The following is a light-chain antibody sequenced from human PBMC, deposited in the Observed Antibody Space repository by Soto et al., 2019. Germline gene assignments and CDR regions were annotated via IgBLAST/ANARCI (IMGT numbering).Light chain of an antibody. CDR3: SSYTSRSTLV. CDR1: SSDVGAYNY. V-gene: IGLV2-14*01. CDR2: EGS. J-gene: IGLJ2*01. Sequence: QSVLTQPASVSGSPGQSITISCTGTSSDVGAYNYVSWYQQHSGKAPKLMIFEGSNRPSGVSNRFSASKSGNTASLTISGLQAEDEADYYCSSYTSRSTLVFGGGTKLTVL.